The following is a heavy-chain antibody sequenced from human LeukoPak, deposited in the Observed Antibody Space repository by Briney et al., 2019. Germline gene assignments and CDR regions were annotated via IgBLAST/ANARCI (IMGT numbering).Heavy chain of an antibody. D-gene: IGHD3-22*01. CDR1: GFTFSGYA. V-gene: IGHV3-23*01. CDR3: AKDVRYDSSGIFDY. Sequence: GGSLRLSCAASGFTFSGYAMSWVRQAPGKGLEWASSISGSGGSTHYADSVKGRFTISRDNSKNMLYLQMNSLRAEDTAVYFCAKDVRYDSSGIFDYWGQGTLVTVSS. J-gene: IGHJ4*02. CDR2: ISGSGGST.